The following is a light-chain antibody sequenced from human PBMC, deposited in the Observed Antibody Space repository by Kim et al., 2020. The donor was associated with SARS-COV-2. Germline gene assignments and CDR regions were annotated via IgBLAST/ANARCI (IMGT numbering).Light chain of an antibody. Sequence: QSALTQPASVSGSPGQSITISCTGTSSDVGGYNYVSWYQQHPGIAPKLLIYDVSKWPSGVSNRFSGSKSGNTASLTISGLQAEDEADYYCSSYTTSSTVVVFGGGTQLTVL. CDR1: SSDVGGYNY. CDR2: DVS. CDR3: SSYTTSSTVVV. V-gene: IGLV2-14*03. J-gene: IGLJ2*01.